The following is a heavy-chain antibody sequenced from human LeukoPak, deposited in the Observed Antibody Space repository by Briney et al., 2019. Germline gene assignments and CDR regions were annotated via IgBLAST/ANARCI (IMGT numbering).Heavy chain of an antibody. CDR3: AKMRNTAMAHGMDV. Sequence: GRSPRLSCAASGFTFDDYAMHWVRQAPGKGLEWVSGINWIGNNVGYADSVQGRFTISRDNAKNSLYLQMDSLRTEDTAVYYCAKMRNTAMAHGMDVWGQGTTVTVSS. D-gene: IGHD5-18*01. CDR1: GFTFDDYA. CDR2: INWIGNNV. V-gene: IGHV3-9*01. J-gene: IGHJ6*02.